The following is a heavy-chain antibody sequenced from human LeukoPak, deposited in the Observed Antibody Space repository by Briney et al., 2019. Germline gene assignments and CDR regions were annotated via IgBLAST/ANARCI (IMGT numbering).Heavy chain of an antibody. J-gene: IGHJ3*02. CDR1: GYTFTSYD. V-gene: IGHV1-8*01. CDR2: MNPNSGNT. CDR3: ARERREPLAAFDI. D-gene: IGHD1-26*01. Sequence: ASVKVSCKASGYTFTSYDINWVRQATGQGLEWMGWMNPNSGNTGYAQKFQGTVTMTRNTSISTAYMELSSLRSEDTAVYYCARERREPLAAFDIWGQGTMVTVSS.